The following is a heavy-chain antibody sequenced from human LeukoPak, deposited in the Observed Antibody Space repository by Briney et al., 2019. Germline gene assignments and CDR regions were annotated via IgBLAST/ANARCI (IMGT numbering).Heavy chain of an antibody. J-gene: IGHJ4*02. V-gene: IGHV3-30*02. CDR2: IRFDGSNK. D-gene: IGHD2-15*01. CDR3: AKGLGYCSGGSRY. Sequence: PGGSLRLSCAASGFTFSSSGMHWVRQAPGKGLEWVAFIRFDGSNKDYADSVKGRFTISRDNSRNTLYLQMNSLRAEDTAVYYCAKGLGYCSGGSRYWGQGTLVTVSS. CDR1: GFTFSSSG.